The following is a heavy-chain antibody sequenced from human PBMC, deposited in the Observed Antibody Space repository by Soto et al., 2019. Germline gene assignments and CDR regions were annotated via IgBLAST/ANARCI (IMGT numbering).Heavy chain of an antibody. CDR2: ISGYNGNT. D-gene: IGHD2-15*01. J-gene: IGHJ6*02. Sequence: QVQVVQSGAEVMTPGASVKVSCKASGYTFSNFGLSWVRQAPGQGLEWMGWISGYNGNTNSAEKFQSRVTMTTDTSTSTHHRELMTLPSADTAVHYCARDKGYGFCRSSSSTMDVWGQGTTVTVS. V-gene: IGHV1-18*01. CDR1: GYTFSNFG. CDR3: ARDKGYGFCRSSSSTMDV.